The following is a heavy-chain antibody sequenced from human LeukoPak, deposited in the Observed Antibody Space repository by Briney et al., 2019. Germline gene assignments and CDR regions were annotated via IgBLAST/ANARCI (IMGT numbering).Heavy chain of an antibody. CDR2: IYYSGST. D-gene: IGHD6-19*01. V-gene: IGHV4-59*01. CDR1: GGSISSYY. J-gene: IGHJ3*02. CDR3: ARERGEQWLVGDI. Sequence: TSETLSLTCTVSGGSISSYYWSWIRQPPGKGLEWIGYIYYSGSTNYNPSLKSRVTISVDTSKNQFSLKLSSVTAADTAVYYCARERGEQWLVGDIWGQGTMVTVSS.